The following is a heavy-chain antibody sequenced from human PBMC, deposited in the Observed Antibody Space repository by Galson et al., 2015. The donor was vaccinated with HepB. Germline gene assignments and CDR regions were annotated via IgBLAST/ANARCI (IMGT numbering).Heavy chain of an antibody. J-gene: IGHJ4*02. CDR3: ARAIGYSYGYAY. Sequence: SLRLSCAASGFTFSNSWMHWVRHAPGKGLVWVSRINGDGSSTDYVASVKGRFTISRDNAKNTLYLQMNSLRAEDTAVYYCARAIGYSYGYAYWGQGTLVTVSS. V-gene: IGHV3-74*01. CDR2: INGDGSST. CDR1: GFTFSNSW. D-gene: IGHD5-18*01.